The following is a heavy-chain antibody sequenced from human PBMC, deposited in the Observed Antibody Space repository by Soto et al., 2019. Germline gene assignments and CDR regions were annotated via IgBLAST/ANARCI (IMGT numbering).Heavy chain of an antibody. J-gene: IGHJ4*02. CDR1: GDTFNFYT. CDR2: TNPILSMS. D-gene: IGHD3-10*01. V-gene: IGHV1-69*02. Sequence: QVQLVQSGADVQRPGSSVRVSCKASGDTFNFYTINWVRQAPGQGLQGMGRTNPILSMSTYAPRFQGRVTMTADKSTSTAYMELSSLRSEDTAMYYCATSYGSGYRAFDSWGQGALVTVSS. CDR3: ATSYGSGYRAFDS.